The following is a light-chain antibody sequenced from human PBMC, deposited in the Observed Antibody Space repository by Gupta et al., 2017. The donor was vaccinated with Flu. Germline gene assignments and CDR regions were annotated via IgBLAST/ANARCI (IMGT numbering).Light chain of an antibody. CDR3: NSRDSSGNVV. Sequence: SSELTQDPAVSVALGQTVRITCQGDSLRSYYASWYQQKPGQAPVLVIYDKNNRPSGIPDRFSGSSSGNTASLTITGAQAEDEADYYCNSRDSSGNVVFGRGTKLTVL. J-gene: IGLJ2*01. V-gene: IGLV3-19*01. CDR1: SLRSYY. CDR2: DKN.